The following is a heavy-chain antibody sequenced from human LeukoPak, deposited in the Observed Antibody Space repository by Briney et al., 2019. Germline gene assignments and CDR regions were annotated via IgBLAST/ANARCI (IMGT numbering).Heavy chain of an antibody. J-gene: IGHJ6*03. V-gene: IGHV3-21*04. CDR2: ITSSTTYI. D-gene: IGHD5-18*01. CDR1: GFTFSSYS. CDR3: ARVRGGYSYGYGAMDV. Sequence: GGSLRLSCAASGFTFSSYSMDWVRQAPGKGLEWVSSITSSTTYIYYADSLKGRCTVSRDNAKNSLYLQVNSLRAEDTAVYYCARVRGGYSYGYGAMDVWGKGTTVTVSS.